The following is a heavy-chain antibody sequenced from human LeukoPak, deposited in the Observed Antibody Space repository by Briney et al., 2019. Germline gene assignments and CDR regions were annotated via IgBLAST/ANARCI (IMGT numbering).Heavy chain of an antibody. V-gene: IGHV3-9*03. CDR2: ISWNSGSI. J-gene: IGHJ4*02. CDR1: GLTFDDYA. CDR3: AKDISHYYDSSGPYFDY. Sequence: PGRSLRLSCAASGLTFDDYAMHWVRQAPGKGLEWVSGISWNSGSIGYADSVKGRFTISRDNAKNSLYLQMNSLRAEDMALYYCAKDISHYYDSSGPYFDYWGQGTLVTVSS. D-gene: IGHD3-22*01.